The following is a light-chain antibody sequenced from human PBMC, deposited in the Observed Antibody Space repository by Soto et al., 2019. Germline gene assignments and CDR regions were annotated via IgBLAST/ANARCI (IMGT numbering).Light chain of an antibody. CDR3: SSYTSSSTYVV. Sequence: QSALTQPASVSGSPGQSITISCTGTSSDVGGYNYVSWYQQHPGNAPRLMIYEVNNRPSGVPNRFSGSKSGNTASLTISGLQAEDEADYYCSSYTSSSTYVVFGGGTQLTVL. CDR1: SSDVGGYNY. J-gene: IGLJ2*01. V-gene: IGLV2-14*01. CDR2: EVN.